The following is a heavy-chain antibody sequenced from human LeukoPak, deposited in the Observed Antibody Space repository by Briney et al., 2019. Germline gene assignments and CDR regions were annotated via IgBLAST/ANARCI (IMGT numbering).Heavy chain of an antibody. Sequence: AGGSLRLSCAASGFTFKNYAMSWVRQAPGKGLEWVSTISGSGGSTFYADSVKDRFTISRDNSKNTLYLQMNSLRAEDTAMYYCARGYSSSWYDWGQGTLVTVSS. J-gene: IGHJ4*02. V-gene: IGHV3-23*01. CDR2: ISGSGGST. CDR3: ARGYSSSWYD. D-gene: IGHD6-13*01. CDR1: GFTFKNYA.